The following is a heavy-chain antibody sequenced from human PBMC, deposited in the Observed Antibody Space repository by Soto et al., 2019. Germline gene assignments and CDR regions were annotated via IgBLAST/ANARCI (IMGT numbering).Heavy chain of an antibody. CDR3: ARGSAAAGIEGAGRSGYYGMDV. J-gene: IGHJ6*02. CDR1: GGSFSCYY. CDR2: INHSGST. Sequence: SETLSLTCAVYGGSFSCYYWSWIRQPPRKGLEWNGEINHSGSTNYNQSLKSRDTISVNTTKIHVSLKLSSVTAADTAVYYCARGSAAAGIEGAGRSGYYGMDVWGQGTTVTVSS. D-gene: IGHD6-13*01. V-gene: IGHV4-34*01.